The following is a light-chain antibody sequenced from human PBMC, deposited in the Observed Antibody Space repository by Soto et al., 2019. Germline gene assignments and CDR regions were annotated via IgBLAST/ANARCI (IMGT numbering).Light chain of an antibody. CDR2: DVS. CDR1: SSDVGGYNY. J-gene: IGLJ1*01. V-gene: IGLV2-14*01. Sequence: QSVLTQPASVSGSPGQSITISCTGTSSDVGGYNYVSWYQQHPGKAPKLMIYDVSNRPSGVSNRFSGSKTGNTASLTISGLQAEDEAHYYCSSYTSSSTFYVFGTGIKLTVL. CDR3: SSYTSSSTFYV.